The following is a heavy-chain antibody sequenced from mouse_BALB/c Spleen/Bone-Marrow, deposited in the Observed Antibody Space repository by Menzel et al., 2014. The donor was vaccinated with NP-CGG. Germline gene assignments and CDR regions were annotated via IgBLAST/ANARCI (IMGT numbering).Heavy chain of an antibody. CDR1: CFNLKGTY. CDR3: ARWEYYAMDY. Sequence: EVQRGESGAEPVKPGASVKLSCPASCFNLKGTYLHWVEQRPEQGLGGIGRIYPGNGNTKYDPKLQGKATITADTSSNTAYLQLSSLTSEDTAVYYCARWEYYAMDYWGQGTSVTVSS. CDR2: IYPGNGNT. V-gene: IGHV14-3*02. D-gene: IGHD4-1*01. J-gene: IGHJ4*01.